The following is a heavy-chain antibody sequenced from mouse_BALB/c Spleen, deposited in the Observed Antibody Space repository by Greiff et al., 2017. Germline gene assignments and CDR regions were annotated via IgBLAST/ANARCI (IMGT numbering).Heavy chain of an antibody. CDR3: ARQGGSSSYYFDY. D-gene: IGHD1-1*01. CDR1: GFTFSSYG. CDR2: ISSGGSYT. J-gene: IGHJ2*01. V-gene: IGHV5-6*01. Sequence: EVHLVESGGDLVKPGGSLKLSCAASGFTFSSYGMSWVRQTPDKRLEWVATISSGGSYTYYPDSVKGRFTISRDNAKNTLYLQMSSLKSEDTAMYYCARQGGSSSYYFDYWGQGTTLTVSS.